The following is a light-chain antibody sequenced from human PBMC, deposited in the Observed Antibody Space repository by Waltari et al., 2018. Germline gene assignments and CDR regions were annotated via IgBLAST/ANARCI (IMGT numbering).Light chain of an antibody. CDR1: SSNIGAGYD. CDR2: GTH. V-gene: IGLV1-40*01. CDR3: QSYDSSLSGVV. J-gene: IGLJ2*01. Sequence: QSVLTQPPSVSGAPGQRVTISCTGSSSNIGAGYDVHWYQQVPGPAPKVFIYGTHKRPSGGPDRFSGSKSGTSASLAITGLQAEDEADYYCQSYDSSLSGVVFGGGTKLTVL.